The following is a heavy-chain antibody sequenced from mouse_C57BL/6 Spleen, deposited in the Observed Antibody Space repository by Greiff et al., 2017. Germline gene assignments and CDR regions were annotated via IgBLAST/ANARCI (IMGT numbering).Heavy chain of an antibody. CDR1: GFSLTSYA. J-gene: IGHJ4*01. CDR2: IWTGGGT. CDR3: AIGLGRDYAMDY. V-gene: IGHV2-9-1*01. Sequence: VQLQQSGPGLVAPSQSLSITCTVSGFSLTSYAISWVRQPPGKGLEWLGVIWTGGGTNYNSALKSSLSISKDNPKSQVFLKMNSLQTDNTARYYCAIGLGRDYAMDYWGQGTSVTVSA. D-gene: IGHD4-1*01.